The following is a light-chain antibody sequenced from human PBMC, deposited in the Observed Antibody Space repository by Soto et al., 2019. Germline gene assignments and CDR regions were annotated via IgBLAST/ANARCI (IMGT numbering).Light chain of an antibody. V-gene: IGKV3-20*01. CDR2: GAS. CDR1: QSVSSSY. J-gene: IGKJ2*01. CDR3: QQYGSSPYT. Sequence: EIVLTQSPGTLSLSPGERATLSCRASQSVSSSYLAWYQQKPGQAPRLLISGASSRATGIPDRFSGSGSGTDFTITISILEPEVFAAYYCQQYGSSPYTLGQGTKLEIK.